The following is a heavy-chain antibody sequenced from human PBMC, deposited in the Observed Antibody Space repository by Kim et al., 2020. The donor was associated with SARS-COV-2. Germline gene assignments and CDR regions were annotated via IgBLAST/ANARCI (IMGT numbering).Heavy chain of an antibody. J-gene: IGHJ4*02. CDR3: ARTGYSYGSRAYYFDY. V-gene: IGHV4-59*01. Sequence: SLKSRVTISVVTSKNQFSLKLSSVTAADTAVYYCARTGYSYGSRAYYFDYWGQGTLVTVSS. D-gene: IGHD5-18*01.